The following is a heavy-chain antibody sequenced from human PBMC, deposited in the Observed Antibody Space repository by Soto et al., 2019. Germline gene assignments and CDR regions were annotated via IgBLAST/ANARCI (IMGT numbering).Heavy chain of an antibody. J-gene: IGHJ4*02. CDR1: GGSISSSSYY. D-gene: IGHD2-21*02. V-gene: IGHV4-39*07. Sequence: PSETLSLTCTVSGGSISSSSYYWGWIRQPPGKGLEWIGTIYYSGSTYYNPSLKSRVTISVDKSKNQSSLKLSSVTAADTAVYYCARGVVVVTAISHTYYFDYWGQGTLVTVSS. CDR3: ARGVVVVTAISHTYYFDY. CDR2: IYYSGST.